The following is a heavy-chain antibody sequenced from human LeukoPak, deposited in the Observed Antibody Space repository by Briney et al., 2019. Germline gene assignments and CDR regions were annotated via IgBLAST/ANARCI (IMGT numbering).Heavy chain of an antibody. CDR3: AREGLVGYCSSTSCSGYYGMDV. Sequence: GGSLRLSCAASGFTFSSYWMSWVRQAPGKGLEWVANIKQDGSEKYYVGSVKGRFTISRDNAKNSLYLQMNSLRAEDTAVYYCAREGLVGYCSSTSCSGYYGMDVWGQGTTVTVSS. D-gene: IGHD2-2*03. CDR1: GFTFSSYW. CDR2: IKQDGSEK. V-gene: IGHV3-7*01. J-gene: IGHJ6*02.